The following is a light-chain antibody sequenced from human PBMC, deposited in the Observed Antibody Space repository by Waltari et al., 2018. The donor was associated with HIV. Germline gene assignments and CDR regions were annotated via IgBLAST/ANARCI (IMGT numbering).Light chain of an antibody. CDR2: GAS. Sequence: LVLTQSPCTLSLSPGERATLSCRPSQSVTSSYLAWYQQKPGQSPRLLIYGASSRATGIPDRVSGSGSGTDFTLTISRLEPEDFAVYYCQQYGRSPWTFGQGTKVEIK. CDR1: QSVTSSY. V-gene: IGKV3-20*01. J-gene: IGKJ1*01. CDR3: QQYGRSPWT.